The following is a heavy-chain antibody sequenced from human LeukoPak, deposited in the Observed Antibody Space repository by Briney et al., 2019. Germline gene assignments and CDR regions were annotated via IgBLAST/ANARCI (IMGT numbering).Heavy chain of an antibody. CDR2: INRGGST. J-gene: IGHJ3*02. Sequence: SETLSLTCAAYGGSFNGYYWSWIRQPPGKGLEVIGEINRGGSTNYNPSLKSRATISLDTSKSQFSLKLSSVTAADTAVYYCGLGGAIIPDAFDIWGPGTMVTVSS. CDR1: GGSFNGYY. CDR3: GLGGAIIPDAFDI. V-gene: IGHV4-34*01. D-gene: IGHD3-16*02.